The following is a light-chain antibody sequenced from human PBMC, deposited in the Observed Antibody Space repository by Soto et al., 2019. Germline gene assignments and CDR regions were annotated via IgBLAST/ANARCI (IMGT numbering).Light chain of an antibody. J-gene: IGKJ1*01. CDR3: QQYYSYPGT. CDR1: QSVSSY. CDR2: DAS. V-gene: IGKV3-11*01. Sequence: EIVLTQSPATLSLSPGERATLSCRASQSVSSYLAWYQQKPGQAPRLLIYDASNRATGIPARFSGSGSGTDFTLTISSLEPEDFATYYCQQYYSYPGTFDQGTKVEIK.